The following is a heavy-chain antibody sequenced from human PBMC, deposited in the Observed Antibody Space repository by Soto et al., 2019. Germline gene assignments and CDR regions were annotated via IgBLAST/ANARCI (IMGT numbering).Heavy chain of an antibody. V-gene: IGHV4-31*03. CDR1: GGSFSSGAYH. CDR3: ARMSATGTRWFDP. Sequence: SETLSLTCTVSGGSFSSGAYHWSWIRQYPGKGLEWIGSISYRGNTYYNPSLKSRLSMSVDTSKNQFSLNLTSVTAADTAVYFCARMSATGTRWFDPWGQGTQVTVS. CDR2: ISYRGNT. J-gene: IGHJ5*02. D-gene: IGHD6-13*01.